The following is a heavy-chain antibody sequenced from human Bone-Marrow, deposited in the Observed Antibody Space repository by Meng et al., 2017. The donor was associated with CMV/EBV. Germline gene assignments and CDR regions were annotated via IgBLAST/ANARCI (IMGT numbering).Heavy chain of an antibody. D-gene: IGHD3-3*01. CDR1: GFTFSSYS. V-gene: IGHV3-21*01. Sequence: GESLKISCAASGFTFSSYSMNWVRQAPGKGLEWVSSISSSSSYIYYADSVKGRFTISRDNAKNSLYLQMNSLRAEDTAVYYCARSRSYYDFWSGSDAFDIWGQGTMVTVSS. CDR2: ISSSSSYI. CDR3: ARSRSYYDFWSGSDAFDI. J-gene: IGHJ3*02.